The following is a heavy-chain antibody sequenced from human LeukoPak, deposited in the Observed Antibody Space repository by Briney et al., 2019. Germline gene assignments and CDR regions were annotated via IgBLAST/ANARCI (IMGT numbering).Heavy chain of an antibody. D-gene: IGHD3-22*01. V-gene: IGHV4-39*01. J-gene: IGHJ6*02. CDR3: ARQRYYDSSGYYFPALSYGTDV. CDR2: IYYSGST. CDR1: GGSISSSSYY. Sequence: PSETLSLTCTVSGGSISSSSYYWGWIRQPPGKGLEWIGRIYYSGSTYYHPSLNSRVTISVYTSKNQFSLKLSSVTAADTAVYYCARQRYYDSSGYYFPALSYGTDVWGQGTTVTVSS.